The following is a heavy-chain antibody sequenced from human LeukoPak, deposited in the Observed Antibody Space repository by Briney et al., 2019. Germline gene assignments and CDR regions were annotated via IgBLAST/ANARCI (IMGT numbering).Heavy chain of an antibody. D-gene: IGHD1-7*01. J-gene: IGHJ4*02. V-gene: IGHV2-5*02. Sequence: ESGPTLVNPTQTLTLTCTFSGFSLTTSGVGVGWIRQPPGKALEWLALIYWDDDKRYSPSLKSRLTITKDTSKNQVVLTMTNMDPVDTATYYCAHRRRSDSDWNYGRFDYWGQGTLVTVSS. CDR3: AHRRRSDSDWNYGRFDY. CDR2: IYWDDDK. CDR1: GFSLTTSGVG.